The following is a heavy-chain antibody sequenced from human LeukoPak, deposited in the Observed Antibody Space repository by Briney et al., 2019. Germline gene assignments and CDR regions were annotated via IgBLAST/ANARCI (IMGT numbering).Heavy chain of an antibody. CDR3: ARDRYCSSTSCYYFDY. CDR2: YDPEDGET. J-gene: IGHJ4*02. V-gene: IGHV1-24*01. Sequence: ASVKVSCKVSGYTLTELSMHWVRQAPGKGLEWMGGYDPEDGETIYAQKFQGRVTMTEDTSTDTAYMELSSLRSEDTAVYYCARDRYCSSTSCYYFDYWGQGTLVTVSS. D-gene: IGHD2-2*01. CDR1: GYTLTELS.